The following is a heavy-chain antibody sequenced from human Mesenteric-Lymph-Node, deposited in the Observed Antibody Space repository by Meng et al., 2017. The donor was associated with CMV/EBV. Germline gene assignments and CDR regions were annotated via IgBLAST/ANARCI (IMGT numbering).Heavy chain of an antibody. CDR2: IHSGDSDT. Sequence: GESLKISCKGSGYAFTSYWIGWVRQMPGKGLEWMGIIHSGDSDTRYSPSFQGQVTISVDKSISTAYLQWSSLKASDTAMYYCARSINYDFWSTDYYYGMDVWGQGTTVTVSS. D-gene: IGHD3-3*01. CDR3: ARSINYDFWSTDYYYGMDV. CDR1: GYAFTSYW. J-gene: IGHJ6*02. V-gene: IGHV5-51*01.